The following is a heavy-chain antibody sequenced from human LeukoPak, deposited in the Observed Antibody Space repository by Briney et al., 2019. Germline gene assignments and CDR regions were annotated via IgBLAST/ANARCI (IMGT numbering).Heavy chain of an antibody. CDR2: IIPILGIT. V-gene: IGHV1-69*10. J-gene: IGHJ4*02. CDR3: ASAPGYCSGGSCYSG. CDR1: GGTFSRYV. D-gene: IGHD2-15*01. Sequence: SLKVSCKASGGTFSRYVISSVRQAPRQGLEWMGGIIPILGITNYAQKFQGRDKISADKSTNTAYMELGRLRSEDTAVYYCASAPGYCSGGSCYSGWGQRTMVTVAS.